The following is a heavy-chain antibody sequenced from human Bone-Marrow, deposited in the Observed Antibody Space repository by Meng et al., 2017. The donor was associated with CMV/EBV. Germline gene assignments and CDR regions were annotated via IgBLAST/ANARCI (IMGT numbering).Heavy chain of an antibody. Sequence: ASVKVSCKASGYTFTSYGISWVRQAPGQGLEWMGWISAYNGNTNYAQKLQGRVTMTTDTSTSTAYMELRSLRSDDTAVYYCARGCSSTSCPYYYGMDVWGQGTTVTVPS. CDR2: ISAYNGNT. D-gene: IGHD2-2*01. V-gene: IGHV1-18*01. J-gene: IGHJ6*02. CDR3: ARGCSSTSCPYYYGMDV. CDR1: GYTFTSYG.